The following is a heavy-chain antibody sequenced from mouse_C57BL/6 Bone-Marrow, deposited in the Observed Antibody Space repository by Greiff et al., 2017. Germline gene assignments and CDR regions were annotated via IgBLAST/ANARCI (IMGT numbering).Heavy chain of an antibody. J-gene: IGHJ2*01. V-gene: IGHV5-4*03. CDR1: GFTFSSYA. Sequence: DVKLVESGGGLVKPGGSLKLSCAASGFTFSSYAMSWVRQTPEKRLEWVATISDGGSYTYYPDNVKGRFTISRDNAKNNLYLQMSHLKSEDTAMYYCTRVLLGFDYWGQGTTLTVSS. CDR2: ISDGGSYT. CDR3: TRVLLGFDY. D-gene: IGHD4-1*01.